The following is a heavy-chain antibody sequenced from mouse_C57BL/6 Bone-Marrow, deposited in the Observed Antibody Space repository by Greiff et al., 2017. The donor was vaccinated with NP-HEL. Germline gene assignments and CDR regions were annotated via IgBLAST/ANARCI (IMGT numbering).Heavy chain of an antibody. CDR1: GFNIKDDY. Sequence: EVQLQQSGAELVRPGASVKLSCTASGFNIKDDYMHWVKQRPEQGLEWIGWIDPENGDTEYASKFQGKATITADTSSNTAYLQLSSLTSEDTAVYYCTTWDYYGSVVPSWFAYWGQGTLVTVSA. J-gene: IGHJ3*01. V-gene: IGHV14-4*01. CDR3: TTWDYYGSVVPSWFAY. D-gene: IGHD1-1*01. CDR2: IDPENGDT.